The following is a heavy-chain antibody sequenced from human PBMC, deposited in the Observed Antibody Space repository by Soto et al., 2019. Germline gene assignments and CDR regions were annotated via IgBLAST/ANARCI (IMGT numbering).Heavy chain of an antibody. CDR3: ARDGKQLVADYFGY. J-gene: IGHJ4*02. CDR2: ISYDGSNK. V-gene: IGHV3-30-3*01. Sequence: QVQLVESGGGVVQPGRSLRLSCAASGFTFSSYAMHWVRQAPGKGLEWVAVISYDGSNKYYADSVKGRFTISRDNSKNTLYLQMNSLRAEDTAVYYCARDGKQLVADYFGYWGQGTLVTVSS. D-gene: IGHD6-6*01. CDR1: GFTFSSYA.